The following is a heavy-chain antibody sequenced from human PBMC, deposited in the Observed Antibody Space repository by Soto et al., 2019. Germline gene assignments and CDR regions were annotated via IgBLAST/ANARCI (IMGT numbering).Heavy chain of an antibody. CDR2: ISAYNGNT. CDR3: ARDYRYDGAYYYYMDV. CDR1: GYTFTSYG. V-gene: IGHV1-18*01. J-gene: IGHJ6*03. Sequence: QVQLVQSGAEVKKPGASVKVSCKASGYTFTSYGISWVRQAPGQGLEWMGWISAYNGNTNYAQKLQGRVTMTTDTAMSTAYMELRSLRSDDTAVYYCARDYRYDGAYYYYMDVWGKGTTVTVSS. D-gene: IGHD5-12*01.